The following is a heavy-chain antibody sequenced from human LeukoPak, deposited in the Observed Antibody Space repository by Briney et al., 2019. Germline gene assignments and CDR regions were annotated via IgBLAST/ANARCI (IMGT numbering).Heavy chain of an antibody. CDR1: GYSFTSYW. V-gene: IGHV5-51*01. CDR2: IYPGDSDT. D-gene: IGHD2-2*01. Sequence: GESLKISCKGSGYSFTSYWIGWVRQMPGKGLEWMGIIYPGDSDTRYSPSFQGQVTISADKSISTAYLQWSSLKASDTAMYYCATGGYCSSTSCPNWFDPWGQGTLVTVSS. CDR3: ATGGYCSSTSCPNWFDP. J-gene: IGHJ5*02.